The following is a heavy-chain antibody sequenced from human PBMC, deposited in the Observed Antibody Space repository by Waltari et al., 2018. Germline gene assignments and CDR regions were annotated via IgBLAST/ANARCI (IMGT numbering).Heavy chain of an antibody. CDR3: VRDGLIHAADY. CDR2: INGDGSAK. V-gene: IGHV3-7*01. J-gene: IGHJ4*02. Sequence: EVQLVESGGGLIQPGGSLRLSCAASGFTVRSTYMRWFRQAPGKGLEWVANINGDGSAKNYMDSVRGRFTISRDNAKNSVYMQLNSLRDDDTAVYYCVRDGLIHAADYWGQGTLVSVSS. CDR1: GFTVRSTY. D-gene: IGHD2-15*01.